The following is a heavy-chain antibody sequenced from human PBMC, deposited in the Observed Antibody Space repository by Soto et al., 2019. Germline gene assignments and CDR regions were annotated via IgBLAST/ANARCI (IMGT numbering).Heavy chain of an antibody. V-gene: IGHV1-2*02. D-gene: IGHD2-2*01. J-gene: IGHJ5*02. CDR2: INPNSGGT. CDR3: AREDCSSTSCWDRWLDP. Sequence: ASVKVCCKASGYTFTGYYMHWVRQAPGQGLEWMGWINPNSGGTNYAQKFQGRVTMTRDTSISTSYMELSRLRSDDTAVYYCAREDCSSTSCWDRWLDPWGQGTLVTVSS. CDR1: GYTFTGYY.